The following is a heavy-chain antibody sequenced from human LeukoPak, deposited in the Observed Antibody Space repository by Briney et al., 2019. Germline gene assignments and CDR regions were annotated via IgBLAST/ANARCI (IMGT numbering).Heavy chain of an antibody. J-gene: IGHJ4*02. CDR2: INPSGGST. D-gene: IGHD2-21*02. V-gene: IGHV1-46*01. CDR3: ARGSVVVTAKIFDY. Sequence: INPSGGSTSYAQKFQGRVTMTRDTSTSTVYMELSSLRSEDTAVYYCARGSVVVTAKIFDYWGQGTLVTVSS.